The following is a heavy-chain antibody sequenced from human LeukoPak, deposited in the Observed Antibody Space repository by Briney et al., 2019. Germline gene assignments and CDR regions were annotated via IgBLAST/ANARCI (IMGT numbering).Heavy chain of an antibody. CDR2: INPNSGGT. Sequence: ASVKVTCKASGYTFTGYYMHWVRQAPGQGLEWMGWINPNSGGTNYAQKFQGRVTMTRDTSISTAYMELSRLRSDDTAVYYCARDLVTMIVVPRGMDVWGKGTTVTVSS. V-gene: IGHV1-2*02. CDR3: ARDLVTMIVVPRGMDV. J-gene: IGHJ6*03. CDR1: GYTFTGYY. D-gene: IGHD3-22*01.